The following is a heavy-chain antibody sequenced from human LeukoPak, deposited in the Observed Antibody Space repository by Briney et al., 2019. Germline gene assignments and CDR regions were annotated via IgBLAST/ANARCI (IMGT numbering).Heavy chain of an antibody. CDR3: ARVRGTTPYFDS. CDR2: IYTSGST. D-gene: IGHD1-7*01. J-gene: IGHJ4*02. CDR1: GGSISSYY. Sequence: PSETLSLTCTVSGGSISSYYWNWIRQPAGKGLEWIGRIYTSGSTNYNPSLKSRVTISVDTSKNQISLKLSSVTAADTAVYYCARVRGTTPYFDSWGQGTLVTVSS. V-gene: IGHV4-4*07.